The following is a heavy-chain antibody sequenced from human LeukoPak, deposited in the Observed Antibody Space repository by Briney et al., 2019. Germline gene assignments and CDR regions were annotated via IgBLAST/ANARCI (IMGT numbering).Heavy chain of an antibody. CDR3: ARAAAAAITHAFDI. D-gene: IGHD3-10*01. J-gene: IGHJ3*02. CDR1: GCSISSGDYY. CDR2: IYYSGST. V-gene: IGHV4-30-4*01. Sequence: SETLSLTCTVSGCSISSGDYYWSWIRQPPGKGLEWIGYIYYSGSTYYNPSLKSRVTISVDTSKNQFSLKLSSVTAADTAVYYCARAAAAAITHAFDIWGQGTMVTVSS.